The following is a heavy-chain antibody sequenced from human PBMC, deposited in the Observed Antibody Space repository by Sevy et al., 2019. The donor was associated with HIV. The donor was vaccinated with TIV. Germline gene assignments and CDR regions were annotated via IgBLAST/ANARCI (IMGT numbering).Heavy chain of an antibody. CDR3: ARGSSGWYMGYYYYGMDV. J-gene: IGHJ6*02. CDR2: INHSGST. D-gene: IGHD6-19*01. Sequence: SETLSLTCAVYGGSFSGYYWSWIRQPPGKGLEWIGEINHSGSTNHNPSLKSRVTISVDTSKNQFSLKLSSVTAADTAVYYCARGSSGWYMGYYYYGMDVWGQGTTVTVSS. CDR1: GGSFSGYY. V-gene: IGHV4-34*01.